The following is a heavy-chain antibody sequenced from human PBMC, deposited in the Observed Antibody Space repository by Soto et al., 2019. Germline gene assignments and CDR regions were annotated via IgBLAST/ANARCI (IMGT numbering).Heavy chain of an antibody. V-gene: IGHV1-18*01. Sequence: RASVKVSCKASGYTFTSYGISWVRQAPGQGLEWMGWISAYNGNTNYAQKLQGRVTMTTDTSTSTAYMELRSLRSDDTAVYYCARDAYLTIFGVVTTYNWFDPWGQGTLVTVSS. J-gene: IGHJ5*02. CDR1: GYTFTSYG. CDR3: ARDAYLTIFGVVTTYNWFDP. CDR2: ISAYNGNT. D-gene: IGHD3-3*01.